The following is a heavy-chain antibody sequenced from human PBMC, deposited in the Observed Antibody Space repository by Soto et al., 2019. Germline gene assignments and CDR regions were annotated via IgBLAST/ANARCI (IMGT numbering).Heavy chain of an antibody. CDR1: GFTFSSYS. Sequence: EVQVVECGGSLVQPGGSLRLSCAASGFTFSSYSMNWVSQAPGKGLEWVSYISSSSSTIYYADSVKGRFTISRDNAKNSLNLHMNSLSDEDTAAYYCATSGDSYDSSRYYYSGQGTLVPVSS. V-gene: IGHV3-48*02. CDR2: ISSSSSTI. D-gene: IGHD3-22*01. J-gene: IGHJ4*02. CDR3: ATSGDSYDSSRYYY.